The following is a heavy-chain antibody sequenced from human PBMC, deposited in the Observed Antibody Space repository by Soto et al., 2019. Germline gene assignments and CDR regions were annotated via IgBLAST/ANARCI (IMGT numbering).Heavy chain of an antibody. V-gene: IGHV4-31*03. CDR3: ARQPLIYYDSSGYYPADAFDI. CDR1: GGSISSGGYY. CDR2: IYYSGST. J-gene: IGHJ3*02. Sequence: PSETLSLTCTVSGGSISSGGYYWSWIRQHPGKGLEWIGYIYYSGSTYYNPSLKSRVTISVDTSKNQFSLELSSVTAADTAVYYCARQPLIYYDSSGYYPADAFDIWGQGTMVT. D-gene: IGHD3-22*01.